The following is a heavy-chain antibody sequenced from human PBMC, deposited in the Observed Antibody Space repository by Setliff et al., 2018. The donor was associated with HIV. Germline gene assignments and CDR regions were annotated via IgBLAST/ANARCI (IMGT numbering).Heavy chain of an antibody. CDR2: INHSGST. V-gene: IGHV4-34*01. CDR3: VRHGGVRIQRRTGIDY. CDR1: GESFSGYY. J-gene: IGHJ4*02. D-gene: IGHD5-18*01. Sequence: PSETLSLTCAVYGESFSGYYWNWIRQPPGKGLEWIGEINHSGSTKYNPSLKSRVTISVDTSKKQFSLKLTSVTAADTAVYYCVRHGGVRIQRRTGIDYWGQGTLVTVSS.